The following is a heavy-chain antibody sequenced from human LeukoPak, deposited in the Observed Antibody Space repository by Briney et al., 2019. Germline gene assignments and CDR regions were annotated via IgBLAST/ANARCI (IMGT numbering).Heavy chain of an antibody. CDR2: IFPGDCDT. V-gene: IGHV5-51*01. J-gene: IGHJ4*02. CDR1: GDSFTSYW. Sequence: GESLKISCKGSGDSFTSYWIGWVRQMPGKGLEWRGSIFPGDCDTRYSPSFQGQVTISADKSISTAYLQWSSLQASDTAMYYCARLLSSGWPHYFDYWGQGTLVTVSS. CDR3: ARLLSSGWPHYFDY. D-gene: IGHD6-19*01.